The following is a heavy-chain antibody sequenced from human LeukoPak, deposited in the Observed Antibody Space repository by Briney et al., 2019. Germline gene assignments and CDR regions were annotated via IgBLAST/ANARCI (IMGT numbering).Heavy chain of an antibody. Sequence: SETLSLTCTISAASISSSSHHWGWIRQPPGKGLEWIGYIYYSGSTNYNPSLKSRVTISVDTSKNQFSLKLRSVTAADTAVYYCARIVSSDCSTSSCYPDYWGQGTLVTVSS. CDR1: AASISSSSHH. J-gene: IGHJ4*02. CDR2: IYYSGST. V-gene: IGHV4-61*05. CDR3: ARIVSSDCSTSSCYPDY. D-gene: IGHD2-2*01.